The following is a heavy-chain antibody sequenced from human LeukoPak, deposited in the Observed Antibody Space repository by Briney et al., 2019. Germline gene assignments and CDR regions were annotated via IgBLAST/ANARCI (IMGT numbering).Heavy chain of an antibody. CDR3: ARAMVVLSDY. Sequence: ASVKVSCKASGYSFTDYYVHWVRQAPGQGLEWMGWMNPNSGGTNYAQKFQGRVTMTRDTSISTAYMELSRLTSGDTAVYYCARAMVVLSDYWGQGTQVTVSS. D-gene: IGHD3-22*01. CDR1: GYSFTDYY. CDR2: MNPNSGGT. J-gene: IGHJ4*02. V-gene: IGHV1-2*02.